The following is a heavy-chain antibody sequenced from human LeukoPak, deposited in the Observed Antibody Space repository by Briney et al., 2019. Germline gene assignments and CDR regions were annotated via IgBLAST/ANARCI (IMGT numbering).Heavy chain of an antibody. CDR2: IIPIFGTA. D-gene: IGHD6-6*01. CDR3: AAIYSSSSPPYYFDY. J-gene: IGHJ4*02. V-gene: IGHV1-69*05. Sequence: ASVKVSCKASGYTFTGYYMHWVRQAPGQGLEWMGGIIPIFGTANYAQKFQGRVTITTDESTSTAYMELSSLRSEDTAVYYCAAIYSSSSPPYYFDYWGQGTLVTVSS. CDR1: GYTFTGYY.